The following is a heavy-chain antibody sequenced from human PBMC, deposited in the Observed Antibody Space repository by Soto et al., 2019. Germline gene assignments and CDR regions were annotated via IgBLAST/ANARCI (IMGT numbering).Heavy chain of an antibody. CDR1: GFTFSRNT. CDR3: VKDEGIEAMDV. D-gene: IGHD3-3*02. J-gene: IGHJ6*02. V-gene: IGHV3-21*01. Sequence: VGPLRLSCVTSGFTFSRNTMNWVRQAPGKGLEWVASITSSGSYVYYADSVKGRFSASRDNAKNSLSLQMDSLRPDDTAIYFCVKDEGIEAMDVWGQGTTVTVSS. CDR2: ITSSGSYV.